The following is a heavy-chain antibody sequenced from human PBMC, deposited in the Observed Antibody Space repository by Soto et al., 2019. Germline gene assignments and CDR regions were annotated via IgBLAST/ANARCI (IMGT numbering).Heavy chain of an antibody. V-gene: IGHV4-59*08. Sequence: QVQLQESGPGLVKPSETLSLTCTVSGGSISTYYWSWIRQPPGKGLEWIGYIYYSGSANYNPSLKSRVTISVDTSKNQFSLKLSSVTAADTAVYYGASTVTTSTFDHWGQGTLVTVSS. CDR1: GGSISTYY. D-gene: IGHD4-17*01. J-gene: IGHJ4*02. CDR3: ASTVTTSTFDH. CDR2: IYYSGSA.